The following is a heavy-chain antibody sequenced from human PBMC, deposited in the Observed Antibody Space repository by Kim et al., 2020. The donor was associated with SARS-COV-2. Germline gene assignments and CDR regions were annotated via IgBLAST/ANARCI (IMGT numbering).Heavy chain of an antibody. V-gene: IGHV3-23*01. CDR1: GFTFSSYA. D-gene: IGHD6-13*01. CDR3: AKDMSLSIAAAGIVY. Sequence: GGSLRLSCAASGFTFSSYAMSWVRQAPGKGLEWVSAISGSGGSTYYADSVKGRFTISRDNSKNTLYLQMNSLRAEDTAVYYCAKDMSLSIAAAGIVYWGQGTLVTVSS. CDR2: ISGSGGST. J-gene: IGHJ4*02.